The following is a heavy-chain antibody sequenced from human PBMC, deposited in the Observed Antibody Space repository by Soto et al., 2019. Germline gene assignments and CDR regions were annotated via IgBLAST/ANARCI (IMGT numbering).Heavy chain of an antibody. CDR3: ARPLTYGSGSSSFDY. V-gene: IGHV3-30-3*01. CDR2: ISYDGSNK. CDR1: GFTFSSYA. J-gene: IGHJ4*01. Sequence: GGSLRLSCAASGFTFSSYAMHWVRQAPGKGLEWVAVISYDGSNKYYADSVKGRFTISRDNSKNTLYLQMNSLRAEDTAVYYCARPLTYGSGSSSFDYWGQGTLVTVSS. D-gene: IGHD3-10*01.